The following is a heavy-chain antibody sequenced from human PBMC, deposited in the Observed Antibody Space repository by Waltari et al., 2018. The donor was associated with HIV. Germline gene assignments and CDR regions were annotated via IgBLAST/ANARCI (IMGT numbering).Heavy chain of an antibody. J-gene: IGHJ5*01. CDR1: GFTFSSYA. CDR3: AKGAFDMVVVSALDS. V-gene: IGHV3-23*01. D-gene: IGHD2-21*01. Sequence: EVQLLESGGGLVQPGGSLRLSCAASGFTFSSYAMSWVRQAPGKGLPGVSIIRGSGSTTYSADSGKGRVTISRDNSENTLYLQINSLRAEDTAVYYCAKGAFDMVVVSALDSWGHGTLVTVSS. CDR2: IRGSGSTT.